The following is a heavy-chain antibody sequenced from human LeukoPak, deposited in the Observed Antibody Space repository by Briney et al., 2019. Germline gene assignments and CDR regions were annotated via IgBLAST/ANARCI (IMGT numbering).Heavy chain of an antibody. J-gene: IGHJ4*02. CDR3: ARGRYSYGYGFLDY. CDR1: GFTFSSYA. Sequence: PGGSLRLSCAASGFTFSSYAMHWARQAPGKGLEWVAVISYDGSNKYYADSVKGRFTISRDNSKNTLYLQMNSLRAEDTAVYYCARGRYSYGYGFLDYWGQGTLVTVSS. CDR2: ISYDGSNK. D-gene: IGHD5-18*01. V-gene: IGHV3-30-3*01.